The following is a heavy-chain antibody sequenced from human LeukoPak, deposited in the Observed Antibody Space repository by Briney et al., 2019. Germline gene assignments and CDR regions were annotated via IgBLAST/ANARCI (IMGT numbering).Heavy chain of an antibody. J-gene: IGHJ5*02. CDR3: AKEDGYYDILTGYSNWFDP. D-gene: IGHD3-9*01. CDR2: ISGSGGNT. V-gene: IGHV3-23*01. CDR1: GFTFSSYA. Sequence: PGGSLRLSCAASGFTFSSYAMSWVRQAPGKGLEWVSAISGSGGNTYYPDSVKGRFHISRDNSKNTLYLQMNSLRAEETAVYYCAKEDGYYDILTGYSNWFDPWGQGTLVTVSS.